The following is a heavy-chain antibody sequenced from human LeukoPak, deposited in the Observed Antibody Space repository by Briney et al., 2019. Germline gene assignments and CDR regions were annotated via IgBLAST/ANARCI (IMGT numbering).Heavy chain of an antibody. CDR1: GFRFSDYY. D-gene: IGHD3-22*01. CDR2: ISGSGDAI. CDR3: ASLYDSTGFCFDY. V-gene: IGHV3-11*01. Sequence: GGSLRLSCVVSGFRFSDYYMSWIRQTPGKGLEFISYISGSGDAIYYTDSVKGRFTISRDNAKNSLYLQLDNLSAEDTAVYYCASLYDSTGFCFDYWGQGALVTVSS. J-gene: IGHJ4*02.